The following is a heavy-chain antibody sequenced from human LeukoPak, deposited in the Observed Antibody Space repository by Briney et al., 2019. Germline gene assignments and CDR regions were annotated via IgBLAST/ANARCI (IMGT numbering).Heavy chain of an antibody. CDR3: AKDLSSGWPDAFDI. D-gene: IGHD6-19*01. CDR1: GFILSRYS. J-gene: IGHJ3*02. CDR2: ISSISNHI. V-gene: IGHV3-21*01. Sequence: GGSLRLSCAASGFILSRYSMDWVRQAPGKGLEWVSSISSISNHIYYADSVKGRFTISRDNAKNSLYLQMNSLRAEDTAVYYCAKDLSSGWPDAFDIWGQGTMVTVSS.